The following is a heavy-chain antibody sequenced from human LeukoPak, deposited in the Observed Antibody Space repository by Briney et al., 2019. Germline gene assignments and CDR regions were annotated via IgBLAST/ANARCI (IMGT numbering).Heavy chain of an antibody. J-gene: IGHJ4*02. CDR1: GGSFSGYY. D-gene: IGHD1-26*01. CDR2: INHSGST. V-gene: IGHV4-34*01. CDR3: ARQVGATDRPDF. Sequence: SETLSLTCAVYGGSFSGYYWSWIRQPPGKGLEWIGEINHSGSTNYNPSLKSRVTISVDTSKNQFSLRLSSVTAADTAVYYCARQVGATDRPDFWGQGTLVTVSS.